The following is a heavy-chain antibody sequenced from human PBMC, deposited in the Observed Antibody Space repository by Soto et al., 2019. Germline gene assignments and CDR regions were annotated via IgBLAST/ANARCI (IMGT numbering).Heavy chain of an antibody. D-gene: IGHD1-26*01. CDR1: GFTFTSSA. J-gene: IGHJ6*02. CDR3: ASGIIRGYYYYYYGMDV. CDR2: IVVGSGNT. Sequence: GASVKVSCKASGFTFTSSAVQWVRQARGQRLEWIGWIVVGSGNTNYAQKFQERVTITRDMSTSTAYMELSSLRSEDTAVYYCASGIIRGYYYYYYGMDVWGQGTTVTVSS. V-gene: IGHV1-58*01.